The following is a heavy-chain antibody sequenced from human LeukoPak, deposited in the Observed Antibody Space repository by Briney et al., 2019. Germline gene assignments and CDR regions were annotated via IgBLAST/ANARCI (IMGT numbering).Heavy chain of an antibody. CDR3: ARVYYDSSGSGYFDY. J-gene: IGHJ4*02. V-gene: IGHV4-34*01. CDR2: INHSGST. CDR1: GGSFSGYY. D-gene: IGHD3-22*01. Sequence: SETLPLTCAVYGGSFSGYYWSWIRQPPGKGLEWIGEINHSGSTNYNPSLKSRVTISVDTSKNQFSLKLSSVTAADTAVYYCARVYYDSSGSGYFDYWGQGTLVTVSS.